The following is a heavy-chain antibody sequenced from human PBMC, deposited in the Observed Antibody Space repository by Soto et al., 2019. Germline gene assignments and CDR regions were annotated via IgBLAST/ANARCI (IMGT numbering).Heavy chain of an antibody. J-gene: IGHJ4*02. CDR3: ASGGAGTAMAHDY. V-gene: IGHV3-74*01. D-gene: IGHD5-18*01. Sequence: EVQLVESGGGLVQPGGSLRLSCTASGFIFSSHWMHWVRQAPGEGLVWVSRTNTDGSTTNYADSVKGRFTISRDNAKNKLYLHMTSLGDEDRAVYYCASGGAGTAMAHDYWGPGTLVTVSS. CDR1: GFIFSSHW. CDR2: TNTDGSTT.